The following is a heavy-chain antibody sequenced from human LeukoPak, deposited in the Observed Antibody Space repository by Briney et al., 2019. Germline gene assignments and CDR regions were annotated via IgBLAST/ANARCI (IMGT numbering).Heavy chain of an antibody. CDR3: AKLVQPLMIVVVITDYYGMDV. CDR1: GFTFDDYA. V-gene: IGHV3-23*01. J-gene: IGHJ6*02. D-gene: IGHD3-22*01. Sequence: PGGSLRLSCAASGFTFDDYAMSWVRQAPGKGLEWVSAISGSGGSTYYADSVKGRFTISRDNSKNTLYLQMNSLRAEDTAVYYCAKLVQPLMIVVVITDYYGMDVWGQGTTVTVSS. CDR2: ISGSGGST.